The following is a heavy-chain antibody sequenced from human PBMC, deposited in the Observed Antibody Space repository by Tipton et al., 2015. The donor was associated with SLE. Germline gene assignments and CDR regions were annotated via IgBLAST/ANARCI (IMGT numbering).Heavy chain of an antibody. Sequence: TLSLTCTVSGGSIGSYWSWIRQPAGKGLEWIGRIYTSGSTNYNPSLKSRVTMSVDTSKNQFSLKLSSVTAADTAVYYCARGGSGSLFDYWGQGTLVTVSS. CDR1: GGSIGSY. V-gene: IGHV4-4*07. D-gene: IGHD1-26*01. CDR3: ARGGSGSLFDY. J-gene: IGHJ4*02. CDR2: IYTSGST.